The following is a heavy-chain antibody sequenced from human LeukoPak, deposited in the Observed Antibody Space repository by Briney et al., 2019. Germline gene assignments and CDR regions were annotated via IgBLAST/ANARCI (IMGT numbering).Heavy chain of an antibody. D-gene: IGHD2-15*01. V-gene: IGHV1-18*01. CDR1: GYTFTSYG. J-gene: IGHJ3*02. CDR3: ARSSPVPHCSGGSCYSLADAFDI. Sequence: GASVKVSCKASGYTFTSYGISWVRPAPGQGLEWMGWISAYNGNTNYARKLQGRVTMTTDTSTSTAYMELRSLRSDDTAVYYCARSSPVPHCSGGSCYSLADAFDIWGQGTMVTVSS. CDR2: ISAYNGNT.